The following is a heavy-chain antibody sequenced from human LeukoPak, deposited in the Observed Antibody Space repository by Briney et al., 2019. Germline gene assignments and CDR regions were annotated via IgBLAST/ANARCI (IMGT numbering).Heavy chain of an antibody. Sequence: PGGSLRLSCAASGFTFSSYAMSWVRQAPGKGLEWVSAISGSGGSTYYADSVQGRFTISRDNSKNTLYLQMNSLRAEDTAVYFCAKVPSSFNNDFWTGYILLWGQGTLVTVSS. CDR2: ISGSGGST. J-gene: IGHJ4*02. D-gene: IGHD3/OR15-3a*01. V-gene: IGHV3-23*01. CDR1: GFTFSSYA. CDR3: AKVPSSFNNDFWTGYILL.